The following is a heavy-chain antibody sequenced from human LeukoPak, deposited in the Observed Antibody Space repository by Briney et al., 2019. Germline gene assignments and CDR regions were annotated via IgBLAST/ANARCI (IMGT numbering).Heavy chain of an antibody. V-gene: IGHV1-18*04. CDR1: GYTFTSYG. Sequence: GASVKVSCKASGYTFTSYGISWVRQAPGQGLEWMGWISAYNGNTNYAQKLQGRVTMTTDTSTSTAYMELRSLGSHDTAVYYCARDQSLWFGELFGNWFDPWGQGTLVTVSS. CDR2: ISAYNGNT. J-gene: IGHJ5*02. D-gene: IGHD3-10*01. CDR3: ARDQSLWFGELFGNWFDP.